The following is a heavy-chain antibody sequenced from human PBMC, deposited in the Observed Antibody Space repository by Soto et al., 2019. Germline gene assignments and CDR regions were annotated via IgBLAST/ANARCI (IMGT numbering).Heavy chain of an antibody. CDR2: VDYSGTA. CDR1: SGSISVTNVF. D-gene: IGHD1-20*01. CDR3: ARITGRHLDY. V-gene: IGHV4-39*01. J-gene: IGHJ4*02. Sequence: LSLTCTVSSGSISVTNVFWGWVRQPPGKGQEWIGNVDYSGTAYFSPSLATRVTFHVDTSKNQFSLTLYSVTAADTAVYYCARITGRHLDYWGQGILVTVSS.